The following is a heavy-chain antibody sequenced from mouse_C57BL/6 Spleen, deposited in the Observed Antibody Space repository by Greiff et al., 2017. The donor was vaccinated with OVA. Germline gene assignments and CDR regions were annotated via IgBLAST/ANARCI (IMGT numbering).Heavy chain of an antibody. CDR1: GYTFTSYW. J-gene: IGHJ2*01. Sequence: QVQLQQPGAELVKPGASVKMSCKASGYTFTSYWITWVKQRPGQGLEWIGDIYPGSGSTNYNEKFKSKATLTVDTSSSTAYMQLSSLTSEDSAVYYCARAYGSSYDFDYWGQGTTLTVSS. CDR3: ARAYGSSYDFDY. D-gene: IGHD1-1*01. CDR2: IYPGSGST. V-gene: IGHV1-55*01.